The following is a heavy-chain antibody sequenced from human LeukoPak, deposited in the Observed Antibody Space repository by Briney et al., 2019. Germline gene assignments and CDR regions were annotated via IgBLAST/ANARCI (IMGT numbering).Heavy chain of an antibody. CDR2: ITPKSGDT. Sequence: RASVKVSFKASGYTFSDFYIHWVRQAPGQGLEYVGWITPKSGDTYSPQRFQGRVTMTRDASISTAYMELSSLRSDDTAVYFCARVRLADERAWAYWGQGTLVTVSS. CDR3: ARVRLADERAWAY. V-gene: IGHV1-2*02. CDR1: GYTFSDFY. J-gene: IGHJ4*02. D-gene: IGHD3-3*02.